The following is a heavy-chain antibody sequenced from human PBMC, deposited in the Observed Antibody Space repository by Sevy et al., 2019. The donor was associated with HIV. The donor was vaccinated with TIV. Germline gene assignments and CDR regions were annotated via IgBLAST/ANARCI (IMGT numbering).Heavy chain of an antibody. V-gene: IGHV3-21*01. J-gene: IGHJ6*02. CDR3: ARDPSHDFWSGYHYYYYYGMDV. Sequence: GGSLRLSCAASGFTFSSYSMNWVRQAPGKGLEWVSSISSSSSYIYYADSVKGRFTISRDNAKNSLYLQMNSLRAEDTAVYYCARDPSHDFWSGYHYYYYYGMDVWGQGTTVTVSS. D-gene: IGHD3-3*01. CDR2: ISSSSSYI. CDR1: GFTFSSYS.